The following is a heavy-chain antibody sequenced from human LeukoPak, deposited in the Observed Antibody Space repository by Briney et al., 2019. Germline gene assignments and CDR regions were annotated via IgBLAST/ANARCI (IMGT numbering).Heavy chain of an antibody. CDR1: GFTFSSYA. D-gene: IGHD2-15*01. Sequence: SGGSLRLSCAASGFTFSSYAMSWVRQAPGKGLEWVSAISGCGGSTYYADSVKGRFTISRDNSKNTLYLQMNSLRAEDTAVYYCAKVPYCSGGSCYSYYFDYWGQGTLVTVSS. CDR2: ISGCGGST. J-gene: IGHJ4*02. CDR3: AKVPYCSGGSCYSYYFDY. V-gene: IGHV3-23*01.